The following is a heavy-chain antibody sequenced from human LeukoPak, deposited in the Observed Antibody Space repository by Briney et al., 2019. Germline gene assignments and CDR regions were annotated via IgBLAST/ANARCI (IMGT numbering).Heavy chain of an antibody. J-gene: IGHJ4*02. D-gene: IGHD6-19*01. Sequence: GASLRLSRAASAFTFTSYAMSWVREAPTRGLGCVASLRGSGDTFYADSVMGRFTLSRDDSRNTVYLQLNNLRVGGTAVYYCAEAGWVSYADAVLWGQGSVVTVSS. V-gene: IGHV3-23*01. CDR2: LRGSGDT. CDR1: AFTFTSYA. CDR3: AEAGWVSYADAVL.